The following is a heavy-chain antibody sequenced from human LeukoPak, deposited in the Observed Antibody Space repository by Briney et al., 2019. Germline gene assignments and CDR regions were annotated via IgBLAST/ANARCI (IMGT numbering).Heavy chain of an antibody. Sequence: GGSLKLSCAASGFTFSGSAIHWVRQSSGKGLEWVGQIDKKDKGYATATAYAASVKGRFTISRDDSINTAYLQMKSLKTEDTALCYCTRDSGTYNWFDPWGQGTLVTVSS. J-gene: IGHJ5*02. CDR3: TRDSGTYNWFDP. V-gene: IGHV3-73*01. CDR2: IDKKDKGYATAT. CDR1: GFTFSGSA. D-gene: IGHD1-26*01.